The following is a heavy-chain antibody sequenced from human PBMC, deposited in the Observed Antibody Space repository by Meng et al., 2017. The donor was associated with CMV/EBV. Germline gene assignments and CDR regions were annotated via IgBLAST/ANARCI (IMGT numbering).Heavy chain of an antibody. CDR2: ISAYNGNT. CDR3: AREGLARHCSSTSCPRDYYYGMDV. J-gene: IGHJ6*02. V-gene: IGHV1-18*01. CDR1: GYTFTSYG. Sequence: ASVKASCKASGYTFTSYGISWVRQAPGQGLEWMGWISAYNGNTNYAQKLQGRVTMTTDTSTSTAYMELRSLRSDDTAVYYCAREGLARHCSSTSCPRDYYYGMDVWGQGTTVTVSS. D-gene: IGHD2-2*01.